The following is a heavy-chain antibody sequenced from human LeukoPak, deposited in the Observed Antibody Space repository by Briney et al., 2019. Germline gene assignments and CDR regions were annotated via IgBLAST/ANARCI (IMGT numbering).Heavy chain of an antibody. Sequence: SETLSLTCTVSGASISSYHWSWIRQPPGKGLEWIGYIYYSGSTNYNPSLKSRVTISVDTSKNQFSLKLSSVTAADTAVYYCARHTAGTYYDFWGDRAEYGMDVWGQGTTVTVSS. CDR2: IYYSGST. CDR3: ARHTAGTYYDFWGDRAEYGMDV. J-gene: IGHJ6*02. D-gene: IGHD3-3*01. V-gene: IGHV4-59*08. CDR1: GASISSYH.